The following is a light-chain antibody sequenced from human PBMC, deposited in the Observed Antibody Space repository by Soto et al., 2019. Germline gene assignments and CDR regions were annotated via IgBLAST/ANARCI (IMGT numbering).Light chain of an antibody. CDR3: SSYTSSSTLLV. V-gene: IGLV2-14*01. J-gene: IGLJ2*01. CDR1: SSDVGGYNY. Sequence: QSALTQPASVSGSPGQSITISCTGTSSDVGGYNYVSWYQQHPGKAPKLMIYEVSNRPSGVSNRFSGSKSGNTASLTISGIQGEDEADYYCSSYTSSSTLLVFGGGTKLTVL. CDR2: EVS.